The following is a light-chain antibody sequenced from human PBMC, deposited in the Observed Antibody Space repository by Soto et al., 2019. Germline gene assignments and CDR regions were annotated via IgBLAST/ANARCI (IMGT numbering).Light chain of an antibody. CDR3: KSYAGSNHYV. V-gene: IGLV2-8*01. CDR2: EVV. J-gene: IGLJ1*01. CDR1: KSDIGVYDF. Sequence: QSALTQPPSASGSPGQSVTISCTGTKSDIGVYDFVSWYQHHPGKAPRLIIYEVVQRPSGVPDRFSGSKSGNTASLTVYGLQAADEADYFCKSYAGSNHYVFGSGT.